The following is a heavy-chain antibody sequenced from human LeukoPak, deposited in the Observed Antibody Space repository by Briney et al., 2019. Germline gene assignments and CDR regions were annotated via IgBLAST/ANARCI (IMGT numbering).Heavy chain of an antibody. V-gene: IGHV4-4*07. CDR1: GGSISSYY. Sequence: PSETLSLTCTVSGGSISSYYWSWIRQPAGNGLEWIGRIYTSGSTNYNPSLKSRVTISVDTSKNQFSLKLSSVTAADTAVYYCVVGYSRDLVEDALDIWGQGTMVTVSS. J-gene: IGHJ3*02. CDR2: IYTSGST. D-gene: IGHD3-22*01. CDR3: VVGYSRDLVEDALDI.